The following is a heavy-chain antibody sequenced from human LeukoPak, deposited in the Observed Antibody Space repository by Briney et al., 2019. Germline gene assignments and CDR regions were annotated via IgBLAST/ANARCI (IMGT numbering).Heavy chain of an antibody. J-gene: IGHJ4*02. V-gene: IGHV3-74*01. CDR1: GFTFSDYW. CDR3: ATFPVVTED. CDR2: ISSDGSST. Sequence: PGGSLRLSCVASGFTFSDYWMHWVRQAPGKGLVWVSRISSDGSSTTYADSVKGRFASSRDNAKNTLHLQMNSLRAEDTAVYCATFPVVTEDWGQGTLVTVSS. D-gene: IGHD2-21*02.